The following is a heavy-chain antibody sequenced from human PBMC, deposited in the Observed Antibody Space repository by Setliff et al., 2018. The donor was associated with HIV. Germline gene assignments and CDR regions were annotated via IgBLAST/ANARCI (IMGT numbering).Heavy chain of an antibody. D-gene: IGHD3-9*01. CDR1: DSAMDSYY. V-gene: IGHV4-59*12. Sequence: SETLSLTCTVSDSAMDSYYWSWVRQSPGRGLEYIGYIYWTGKTDYNPSLKSRVTISLDTSGNQFSLKLNSVTGADTAVYYCAKISPRGYSDVTTGRLTDPFDVWGPGTMVTVSS. J-gene: IGHJ3*01. CDR3: AKISPRGYSDVTTGRLTDPFDV. CDR2: IYWTGKT.